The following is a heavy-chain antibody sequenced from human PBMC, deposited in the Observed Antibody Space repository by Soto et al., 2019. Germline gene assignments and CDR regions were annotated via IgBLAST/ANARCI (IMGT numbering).Heavy chain of an antibody. CDR1: GGTFSSYT. V-gene: IGHV1-69*04. Sequence: ASVKVSCKASGGTFSSYTISWVRQAPGQGLEWMGRIIPILGIANYAQKFQGRVTITADKSTSTAYMELSSLRSEDTAVYYCARDENVDIVATPLDYWGQGTLVTVSS. CDR3: ARDENVDIVATPLDY. CDR2: IIPILGIA. J-gene: IGHJ4*02. D-gene: IGHD5-12*01.